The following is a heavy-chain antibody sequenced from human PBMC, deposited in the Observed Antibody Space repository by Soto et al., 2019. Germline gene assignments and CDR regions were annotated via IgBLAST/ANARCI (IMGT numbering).Heavy chain of an antibody. CDR1: GGSISSYY. D-gene: IGHD6-19*01. CDR3: ARDRGHSSGWPESFDY. J-gene: IGHJ4*02. Sequence: SETLSLTCTVSGGSISSYYWSWIRQPPGKGLEWIGYIYYSGSTNYNPSLKSRVTISVDTSKNQFSLKLSSVTAADTAVYYCARDRGHSSGWPESFDYWGQGTLVTVSS. CDR2: IYYSGST. V-gene: IGHV4-59*01.